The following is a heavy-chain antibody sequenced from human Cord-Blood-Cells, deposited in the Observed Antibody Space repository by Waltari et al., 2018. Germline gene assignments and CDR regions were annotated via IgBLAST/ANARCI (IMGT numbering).Heavy chain of an antibody. Sequence: QVQLVQYGAEVKNPGASVQVSCKASGYTFTGYFMPRLRQAPGQGPEWMGLINPNSGGTNYAQKFQGWVTMTRDTSISTAYMELSRLRSDDTAVYYCACNLGQIDAFDIWGQGTMVTVSS. CDR3: ACNLGQIDAFDI. J-gene: IGHJ3*02. V-gene: IGHV1-2*04. D-gene: IGHD7-27*01. CDR2: INPNSGGT. CDR1: GYTFTGYF.